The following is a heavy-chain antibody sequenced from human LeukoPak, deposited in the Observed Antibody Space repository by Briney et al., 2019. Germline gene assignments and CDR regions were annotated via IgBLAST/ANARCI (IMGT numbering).Heavy chain of an antibody. J-gene: IGHJ4*02. CDR1: GGSISSGSYY. D-gene: IGHD4-17*01. CDR3: AREYGDYEYYFDY. CDR2: IYTSGST. Sequence: SETLSLTCTVSGGSISSGSYYWSWIRQPAGKGLEWIGRIYTSGSTNYNPSLKSRATISVDTSKNQFSLKLSSVTAADTAVYYCAREYGDYEYYFDYWGQGTLVTVSS. V-gene: IGHV4-61*02.